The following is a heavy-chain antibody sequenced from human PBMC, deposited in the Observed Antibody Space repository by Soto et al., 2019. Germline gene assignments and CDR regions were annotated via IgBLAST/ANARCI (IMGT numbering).Heavy chain of an antibody. D-gene: IGHD3-22*01. J-gene: IGHJ4*02. CDR1: GFIVSSNY. CDR2: LYSDGRT. V-gene: IGHV3-53*01. CDR3: ARESADSSGYYQIDY. Sequence: PGGSLRLSCAASGFIVSSNYMTWVRQAPGKGLEWVSALYSDGRTAYADSAKGRFTISRDISKNSVYLQMNSLRAEDTAVYYCARESADSSGYYQIDYWGQGTLVTVSS.